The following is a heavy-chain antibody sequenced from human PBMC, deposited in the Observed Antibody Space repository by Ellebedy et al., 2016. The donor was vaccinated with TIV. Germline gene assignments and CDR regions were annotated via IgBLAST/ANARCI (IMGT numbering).Heavy chain of an antibody. V-gene: IGHV3-74*01. CDR3: ARSVVVVPAAMGVGNNWFDP. CDR1: GFTISRYW. J-gene: IGHJ5*02. CDR2: INSDGSST. D-gene: IGHD2-2*01. Sequence: GGSLRLSCAASGFTISRYWMHWVRQAPGKGLVWVSRINSDGSSTTYSDSVKGRFTISRDNAQNTQYLQMNSLRAEDKAVYYCARSVVVVPAAMGVGNNWFDPWGQGTLVTVSS.